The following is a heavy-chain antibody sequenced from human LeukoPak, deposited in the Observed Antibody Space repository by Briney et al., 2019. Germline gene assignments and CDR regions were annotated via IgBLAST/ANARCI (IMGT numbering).Heavy chain of an antibody. CDR3: ARGMAATGGIFDY. CDR1: GGSISSGGYY. CDR2: IYYSGST. D-gene: IGHD7-27*01. V-gene: IGHV4-31*03. J-gene: IGHJ4*02. Sequence: SETLSLTCTVSGGSISSGGYYWSWIRQHPGKGLEWIGYIYYSGSTYYNPSLKSRVTISVDTSKNQFSLKLSSVTAADTAAYYCARGMAATGGIFDYWGQGTLVTVSS.